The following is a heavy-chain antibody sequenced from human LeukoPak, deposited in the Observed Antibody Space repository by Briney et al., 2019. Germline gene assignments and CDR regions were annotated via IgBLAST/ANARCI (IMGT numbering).Heavy chain of an antibody. D-gene: IGHD1-26*01. Sequence: GGSLRLSCEASGFSFCIYFMSWIRQAPGKGLEWVSYITNSGRSTNYADAVKGRFTISRDNAKKSVYLEMTDLRAGDTAVYYCAREASGNYHVFDSWGQGTLVTVSS. CDR1: GFSFCIYF. CDR2: ITNSGRST. V-gene: IGHV3-11*04. CDR3: AREASGNYHVFDS. J-gene: IGHJ4*02.